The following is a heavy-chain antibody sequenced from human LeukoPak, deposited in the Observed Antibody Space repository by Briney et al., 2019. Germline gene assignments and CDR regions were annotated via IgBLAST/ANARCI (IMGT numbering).Heavy chain of an antibody. V-gene: IGHV1-69*06. CDR3: ARVVRYSSGPLTDLLPYYFDY. J-gene: IGHJ4*02. D-gene: IGHD6-19*01. CDR2: IIPIFGTA. CDR1: GGTFSSYA. Sequence: SVKVSCKASGGTFSSYAISWVRQAPGQGLEWMGGIIPIFGTANYAQKFQGRVTITADKSTSTAYMELSSLRSDDMAVYYCARVVRYSSGPLTDLLPYYFDYWGQGTLVTVSS.